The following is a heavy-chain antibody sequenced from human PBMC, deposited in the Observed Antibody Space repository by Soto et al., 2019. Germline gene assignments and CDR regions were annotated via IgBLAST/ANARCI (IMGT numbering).Heavy chain of an antibody. CDR3: ATDFTMIVAY. J-gene: IGHJ4*02. D-gene: IGHD3-22*01. CDR1: VFTFSSYS. Sequence: GGSLRLSWVASVFTFSSYSMDWVRQAPGKGLDSPLSISSSSYIYYADSVKGRFTISRDNDKISLYLQMISLRAEDTSVYSCATDFTMIVAYWGQGTLVTVSS. CDR2: ISSSSYI. V-gene: IGHV3-21*01.